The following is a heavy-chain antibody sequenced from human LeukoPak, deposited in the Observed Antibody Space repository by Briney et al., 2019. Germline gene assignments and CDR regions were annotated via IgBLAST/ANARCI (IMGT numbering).Heavy chain of an antibody. J-gene: IGHJ4*02. CDR1: GFLFSDTT. Sequence: GGALRLSCAASGFLFSDTTMTWMRQALGKGLEWVSSMRDDSRHIFYADSVKGRFTISRDNAKNSLFLEMKNLGVEDTAVYYCATLNGYDWGQGVLVTVSS. CDR3: ATLNGYD. CDR2: MRDDSRHI. D-gene: IGHD2-2*03. V-gene: IGHV3-21*01.